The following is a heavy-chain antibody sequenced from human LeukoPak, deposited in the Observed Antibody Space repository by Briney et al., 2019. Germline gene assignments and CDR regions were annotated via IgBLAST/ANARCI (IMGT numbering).Heavy chain of an antibody. D-gene: IGHD3-22*01. Sequence: PGGSLRLSCAASGFTFSSYWMSWVRQAPGKGLEWVANIKQDGSEKYYVDSVKGRFTISRDNAKNSLYLQMNSLRAEDTAVYYCARDEADYYDSSGSSPIFGMDVWGQGTTVTVSS. CDR2: IKQDGSEK. V-gene: IGHV3-7*01. CDR3: ARDEADYYDSSGSSPIFGMDV. J-gene: IGHJ6*02. CDR1: GFTFSSYW.